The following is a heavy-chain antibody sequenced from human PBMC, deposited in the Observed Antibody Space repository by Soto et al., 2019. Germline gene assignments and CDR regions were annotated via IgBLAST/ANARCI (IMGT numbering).Heavy chain of an antibody. Sequence: GVSLKLASKTGWDIMSIDLSRWGVSATGERLEWMGLINAPNSNPTSSPKFPGRVTITRDTSASTAYMELSSLPPEDTAVYYCARDFLVAAGANWFVLWGQGTLVTVPA. V-gene: IGHV1-3*01. CDR3: ARDFLVAAGANWFVL. J-gene: IGHJ5*02. CDR1: WDIMSIDL. CDR2: INAPNSNP. D-gene: IGHD6-13*01.